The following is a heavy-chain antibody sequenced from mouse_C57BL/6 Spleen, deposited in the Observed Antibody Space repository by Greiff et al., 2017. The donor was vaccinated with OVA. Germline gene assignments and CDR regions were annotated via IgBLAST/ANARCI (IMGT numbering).Heavy chain of an antibody. CDR3: ARYHYYYGSSGYFDV. CDR2: ISYSGST. Sequence: EVQLVESGPGLAKPSQTLSLTCSVTGYSITSDYWNWIRKFPGNKLEYMGYISYSGSTYSNPSLKSRISLTRDTSKNQYYLQLNSVTTEDTATYYCARYHYYYGSSGYFDVWGTGTTVTVSS. CDR1: GYSITSDY. V-gene: IGHV3-8*01. D-gene: IGHD1-1*01. J-gene: IGHJ1*03.